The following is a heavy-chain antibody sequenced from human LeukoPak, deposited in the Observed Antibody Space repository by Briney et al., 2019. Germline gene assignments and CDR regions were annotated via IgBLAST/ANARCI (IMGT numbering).Heavy chain of an antibody. D-gene: IGHD3-10*01. V-gene: IGHV3-72*01. CDR1: GFTFSDHY. CDR2: TRNKANSYTT. J-gene: IGHJ6*02. Sequence: PGGSLRLSCAASGFTFSDHYMDWVRQAPGKGLEWVGRTRNKANSYTTEYAASVKGRFTISRDDSKNSLYLQMNSLKTEDTAVYYCARDLSPNYYGSGRYGYYGMDVWGQGTTVTVSS. CDR3: ARDLSPNYYGSGRYGYYGMDV.